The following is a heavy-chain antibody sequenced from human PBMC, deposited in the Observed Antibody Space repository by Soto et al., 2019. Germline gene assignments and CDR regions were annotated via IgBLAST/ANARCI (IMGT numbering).Heavy chain of an antibody. D-gene: IGHD4-17*01. V-gene: IGHV4-39*01. CDR1: GGSISSSSYY. J-gene: IGHJ3*02. Sequence: PSETLSLTCTVSGGSISSSSYYWGWIRQPPGKGLEWIGSIYYSGSTYYNPSLKSRVTISVDTSKNQFSLKLSSVTAADTAVYYCATYGANDAFDIWGQGTMVNVS. CDR2: IYYSGST. CDR3: ATYGANDAFDI.